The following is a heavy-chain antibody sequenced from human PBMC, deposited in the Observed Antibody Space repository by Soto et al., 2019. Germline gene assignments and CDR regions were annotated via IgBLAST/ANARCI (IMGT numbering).Heavy chain of an antibody. CDR3: ARRTNYYASGFDY. D-gene: IGHD3-10*01. Sequence: SETLSLTCTVSGGSISSSSYYWGWIRQPPGKGLEWIGSIYYNENTYCNPSLKSRVTMSLDTSKNHFSLRLSSVTAADTAVYYCARRTNYYASGFDYWGQGTLVTVSS. CDR1: GGSISSSSYY. CDR2: IYYNENT. J-gene: IGHJ4*02. V-gene: IGHV4-39*02.